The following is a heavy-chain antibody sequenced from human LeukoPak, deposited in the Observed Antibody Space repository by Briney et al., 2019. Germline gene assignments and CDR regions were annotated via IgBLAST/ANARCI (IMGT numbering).Heavy chain of an antibody. CDR1: GGSISSSSYY. CDR2: IYYSGST. J-gene: IGHJ3*02. V-gene: IGHV4-39*07. CDR3: ARVASDAFDI. Sequence: PSETLSLTCTVSGGSISSSSYYWGWIRQPPGKGLEWIGSIYYSGSTYYNPSLKSRITISVDTSKIQFSLKLGSVTAADTAVYYCARVASDAFDIWGQGTMVTVSS.